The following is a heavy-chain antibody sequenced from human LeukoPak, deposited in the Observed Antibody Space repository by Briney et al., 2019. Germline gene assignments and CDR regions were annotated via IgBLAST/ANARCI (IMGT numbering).Heavy chain of an antibody. CDR2: IKQDGSEK. Sequence: PGGSLRLSCAASGFTFSSYAMSWVRQAPGKGLEWVANIKQDGSEKYYVDSVKGRFTISRDNAKNSLYLQMNSLRAEDTAVYYCARENFLSSSMIEAFDIWGQGTMVTVSS. CDR3: ARENFLSSSMIEAFDI. D-gene: IGHD3-22*01. V-gene: IGHV3-7*01. J-gene: IGHJ3*02. CDR1: GFTFSSYA.